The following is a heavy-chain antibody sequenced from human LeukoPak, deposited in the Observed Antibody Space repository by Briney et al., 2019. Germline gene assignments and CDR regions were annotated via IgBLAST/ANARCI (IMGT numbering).Heavy chain of an antibody. CDR3: ARDPYSNTWSYGMDV. Sequence: GGSLRLSCAASGFTFSNYWMSWVRQAPGKGLEWVANIKQDGSEEVYVDSLKGRFTISRDNAKNSLFLQMNTLRAEDTAVYYCARDPYSNTWSYGMDVWGQGTTVTVSS. D-gene: IGHD6-13*01. J-gene: IGHJ6*02. V-gene: IGHV3-7*05. CDR1: GFTFSNYW. CDR2: IKQDGSEE.